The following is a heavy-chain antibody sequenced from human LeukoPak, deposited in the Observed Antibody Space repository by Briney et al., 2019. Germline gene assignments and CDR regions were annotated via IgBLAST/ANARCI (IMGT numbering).Heavy chain of an antibody. V-gene: IGHV1-69*02. Sequence: GASVKVSCKASGGTFSSYTISWVRQAPGQGLEWMRRIIPILGIANYAQKFQGRVTITADKSTSTAYMELSSLRSEDTAVYFCARAPSSHSSGWYGVDYWGQGTLVTVSS. D-gene: IGHD6-19*01. J-gene: IGHJ4*02. CDR3: ARAPSSHSSGWYGVDY. CDR2: IIPILGIA. CDR1: GGTFSSYT.